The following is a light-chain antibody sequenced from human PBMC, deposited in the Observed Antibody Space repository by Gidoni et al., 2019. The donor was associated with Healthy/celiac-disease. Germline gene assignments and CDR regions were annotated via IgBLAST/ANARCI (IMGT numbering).Light chain of an antibody. CDR3: QQXYSTXXT. J-gene: IGKJ1*01. CDR1: QSISSY. CDR2: AAS. Sequence: IQMTQSPSSLSASVGDRVTITCRASQSISSYLNWYQQKPGKAPKLLIYAASSLQSGVPSRFSGSGSGTDFTLTISSLQPEDFATYYCQQXYSTXXTFGQGTKVEIK. V-gene: IGKV1-39*01.